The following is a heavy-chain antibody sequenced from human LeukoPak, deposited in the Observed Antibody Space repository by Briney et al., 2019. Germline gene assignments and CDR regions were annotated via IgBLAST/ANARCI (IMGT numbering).Heavy chain of an antibody. V-gene: IGHV4-31*03. CDR3: ARGSGYYSDAFDI. CDR2: IYYSGST. CDR1: GGSISSGGYY. J-gene: IGHJ3*02. D-gene: IGHD3-22*01. Sequence: SQTLSLTCTVSGGSISSGGYYWSWTRQHPGKGLEWIGYIYYSGSTYYNPSLKSRVTISVDTSKNQFSLKLSSVTAADTAVYYCARGSGYYSDAFDIWGQGTMVTVSP.